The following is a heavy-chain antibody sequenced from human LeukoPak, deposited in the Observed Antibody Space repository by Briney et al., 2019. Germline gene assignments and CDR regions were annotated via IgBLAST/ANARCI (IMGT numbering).Heavy chain of an antibody. CDR3: AGQRRVTGPNWFGP. CDR2: IYYSGNT. Sequence: PSETLSLTCTVSGGSISSSHYYWGWVRQPPGKGLEWIGSIYYSGNTYNNPSLKTRVTMSVDTSMNQFSLKLNSVTAADTAVYYCAGQRRVTGPNWFGPWGQGTLVTVSS. D-gene: IGHD2-8*01. V-gene: IGHV4-39*01. CDR1: GGSISSSHYY. J-gene: IGHJ5*02.